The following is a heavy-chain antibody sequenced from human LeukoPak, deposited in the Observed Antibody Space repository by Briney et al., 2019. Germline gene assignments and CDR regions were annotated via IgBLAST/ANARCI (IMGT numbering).Heavy chain of an antibody. D-gene: IGHD1-26*01. Sequence: SQTLSLTCTVSGGSISSGGYYWSWIRQHPGKGLEWIGYIYYSGSTYYNPSLKSRVTISVDTSKNHFYLKLSSVTAADTAVYYCARQGSGSSYYYYTLPYWGQGTLVTVSS. CDR1: GGSISSGGYY. CDR3: ARQGSGSSYYYYTLPY. V-gene: IGHV4-31*03. J-gene: IGHJ4*02. CDR2: IYYSGST.